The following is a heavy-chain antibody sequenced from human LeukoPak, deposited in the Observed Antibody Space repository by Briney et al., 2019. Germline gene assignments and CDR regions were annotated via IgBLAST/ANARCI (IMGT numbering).Heavy chain of an antibody. Sequence: GGSLRLSCAASGFTFSNYWMTWVRQAPGKGLEWVSSISSSSSYIYYADSVKGRFTISRDNAKNSLYLQMNSLRAEDTAVYYCARMWLRLEGFDYWGQGTLVTVSS. J-gene: IGHJ4*02. D-gene: IGHD5-12*01. CDR2: ISSSSSYI. CDR1: GFTFSNYW. V-gene: IGHV3-21*01. CDR3: ARMWLRLEGFDY.